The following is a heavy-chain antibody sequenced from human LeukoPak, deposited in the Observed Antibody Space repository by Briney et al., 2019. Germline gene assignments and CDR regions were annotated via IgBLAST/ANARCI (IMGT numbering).Heavy chain of an antibody. CDR1: GFTFSSYS. CDR3: ARAGRYFDWLLLGYAFDI. J-gene: IGHJ3*02. V-gene: IGHV3-48*01. D-gene: IGHD3-9*01. Sequence: GGSLRLSCAASGFTFSSYSMNWVRQAPGKGLEWVSYISSSSSTIYYGDSVKGRFTISRDNAKNSLYLQMNSLRAEDTAVYYCARAGRYFDWLLLGYAFDIWGQGTMVTVSS. CDR2: ISSSSSTI.